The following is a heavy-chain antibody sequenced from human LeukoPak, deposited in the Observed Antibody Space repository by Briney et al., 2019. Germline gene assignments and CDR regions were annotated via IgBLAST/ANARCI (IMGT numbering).Heavy chain of an antibody. CDR3: ATGRATSIY. CDR2: VRPDGSGK. CDR1: EFTFGTSL. V-gene: IGHV3-7*03. J-gene: IGHJ4*02. Sequence: GGSLRLSCAVSEFTFGTSLMTWVRQAPGKGLEWVASVRPDGSGKTYVDSVRGRFTISRDNAKKSLYLQMNSLRAEDTAVYYCATGRATSIYWGQGTLVTVSS.